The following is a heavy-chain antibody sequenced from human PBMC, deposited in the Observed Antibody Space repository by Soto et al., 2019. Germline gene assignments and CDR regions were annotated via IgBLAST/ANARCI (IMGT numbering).Heavy chain of an antibody. D-gene: IGHD6-13*01. V-gene: IGHV3-23*01. J-gene: IGHJ3*02. Sequence: GGSLRLSCAASGFTFSSYAMSWVRQAPGKGLEWVSSISGGGGSTYYADSVKGRFTISRDNSKNTLYLQMNSLRAEDTAVYYCAKDQSSSYYEHAFDIWGQGTMVTVSS. CDR1: GFTFSSYA. CDR2: ISGGGGST. CDR3: AKDQSSSYYEHAFDI.